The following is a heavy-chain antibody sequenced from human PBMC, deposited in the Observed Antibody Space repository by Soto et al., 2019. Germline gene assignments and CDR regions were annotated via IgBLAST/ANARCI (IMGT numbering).Heavy chain of an antibody. CDR1: GGSISGHS. CDR2: IYPSGST. CDR3: VRGRSYSVYDF. V-gene: IGHV4-4*07. J-gene: IGHJ4*02. Sequence: QVNLQESGPGLVKPSETLSVTCTVSGGSISGHSWIWIRQPAGKGLEWIGHIYPSGSTSYKPSLRSRVTMSLDASSNQIFLNLTSVTAADTAVFYCVRGRSYSVYDFWGPGTLVTVSS. D-gene: IGHD5-12*01.